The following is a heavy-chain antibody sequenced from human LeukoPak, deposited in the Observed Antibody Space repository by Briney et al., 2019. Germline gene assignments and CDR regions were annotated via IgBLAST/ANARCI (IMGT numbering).Heavy chain of an antibody. CDR3: ARDTATGGMDV. CDR1: GFTFSNYA. J-gene: IGHJ6*02. D-gene: IGHD2-21*02. V-gene: IGHV3-66*01. CDR2: IYSGGST. Sequence: QTGGSLRLSCAASGFTFSNYAMSWVRQAPGKGLEWVSVIYSGGSTYYADSVKGRFTISRDNSKNTLYLQMNSLRAEDTAVYYCARDTATGGMDVWGQGTTVTVSS.